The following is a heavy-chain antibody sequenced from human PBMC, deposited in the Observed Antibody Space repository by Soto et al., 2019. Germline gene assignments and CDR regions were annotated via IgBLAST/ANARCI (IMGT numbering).Heavy chain of an antibody. CDR3: AGVPLDTAMVDYYYYGMDV. D-gene: IGHD5-18*01. V-gene: IGHV1-69*13. J-gene: IGHJ6*02. CDR1: GGTFSSYS. CDR2: IIPIFGTA. Sequence: SVKVSCKASGGTFSSYSISWVLQAPGQGLEWMGGIIPIFGTANYAQKFQGRVTITADESTSTAYMELSSLRSEDTAVYYCAGVPLDTAMVDYYYYGMDVWGQGTTVTVS.